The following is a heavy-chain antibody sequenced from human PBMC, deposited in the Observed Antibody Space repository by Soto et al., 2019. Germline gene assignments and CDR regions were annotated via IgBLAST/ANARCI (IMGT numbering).Heavy chain of an antibody. CDR3: ARANVDTAMACDY. CDR1: GGTFSSYA. Sequence: SVKVSCKASGGTFSSYAISWVRQAPGQGLEWMGGVIPIFGTANYAQKFQGRVTITADESTSTAYMEPSSLRSEDTAVYYCARANVDTAMACDYWGQGTLVTVSS. J-gene: IGHJ4*02. D-gene: IGHD5-18*01. CDR2: VIPIFGTA. V-gene: IGHV1-69*13.